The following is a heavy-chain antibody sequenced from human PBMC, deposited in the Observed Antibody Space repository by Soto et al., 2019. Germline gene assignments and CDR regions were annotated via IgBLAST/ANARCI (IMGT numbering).Heavy chain of an antibody. Sequence: QAQLVQSGAEVKEPGASVKVSCKAFGYSFTTSGITWVRQAPGQGLEWMGWISTYNGNTNYAQKLQDRVTLTTDTSTSTAYMELRSLRSDDTAVYYCARRLYGDYDYWGQGTLVTVSS. CDR1: GYSFTTSG. CDR2: ISTYNGNT. CDR3: ARRLYGDYDY. D-gene: IGHD4-17*01. J-gene: IGHJ4*02. V-gene: IGHV1-18*01.